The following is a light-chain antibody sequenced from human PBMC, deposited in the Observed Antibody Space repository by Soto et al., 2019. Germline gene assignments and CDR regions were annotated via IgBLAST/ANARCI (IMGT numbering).Light chain of an antibody. CDR2: AAS. Sequence: DIQMTQSPFSLSASVGDRVTITCRASQSIRSYLNWYQQKPGKAPKLLIYAASILQSGVPSRFSGRGSGTDFTLTISSLQPEDFATYYCQQTYSAPQGTFGQGTKVDSK. CDR1: QSIRSY. CDR3: QQTYSAPQGT. V-gene: IGKV1-39*01. J-gene: IGKJ1*01.